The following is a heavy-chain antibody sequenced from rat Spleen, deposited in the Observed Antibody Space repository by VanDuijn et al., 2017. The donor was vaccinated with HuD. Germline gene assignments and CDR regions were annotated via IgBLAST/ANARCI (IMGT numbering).Heavy chain of an antibody. CDR1: GFTFSDYA. Sequence: EVQLVESGGGLVQPGRSLKLSCAASGFTFSDYAMAWVRQSPKKGLEWVATIIYDGSSTYYRDSVKGRFTISRDNAKSTLYLQMDSLRSEDTATYYCATHPNSGYGWFAYWGQGTLVTVSS. V-gene: IGHV5-29*01. J-gene: IGHJ3*01. D-gene: IGHD4-3*01. CDR2: IIYDGSST. CDR3: ATHPNSGYGWFAY.